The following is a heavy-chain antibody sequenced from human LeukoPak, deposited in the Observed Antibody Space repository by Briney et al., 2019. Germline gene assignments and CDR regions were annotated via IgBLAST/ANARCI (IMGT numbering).Heavy chain of an antibody. Sequence: PGGSLRLSCAASGFTVSSNYMSWVRQAPGKGLEWVSVLYGGGSTYYADSVKGRFTISRDNSNNTLYLQMNSLRAEDTAVYYCARSPSGEPTNWGQGTLVTVSS. J-gene: IGHJ4*02. CDR2: LYGGGST. CDR3: ARSPSGEPTN. CDR1: GFTVSSNY. V-gene: IGHV3-53*01. D-gene: IGHD3-16*01.